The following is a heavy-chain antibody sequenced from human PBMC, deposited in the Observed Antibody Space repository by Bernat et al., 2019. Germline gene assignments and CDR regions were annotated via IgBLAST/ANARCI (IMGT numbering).Heavy chain of an antibody. CDR2: ISYDGSNK. Sequence: QVQLVESGGGVVQPGRSLRLSCAASGFTFSSYAMHWVRQAPGKGLEWVAVISYDGSNKYYADSVKGRFTISRDNSKNTLYLQMNSLRAEDTAVYYCARGLTIFGVVAPIDYWGQGTLVTVSS. V-gene: IGHV3-30-3*01. J-gene: IGHJ4*02. CDR1: GFTFSSYA. D-gene: IGHD3-3*01. CDR3: ARGLTIFGVVAPIDY.